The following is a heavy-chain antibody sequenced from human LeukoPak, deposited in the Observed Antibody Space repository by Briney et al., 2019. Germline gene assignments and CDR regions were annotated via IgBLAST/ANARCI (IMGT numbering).Heavy chain of an antibody. D-gene: IGHD3-10*01. CDR1: GGSISSYY. CDR2: IYYSGST. CDR3: ARGYGSGSYYTIDY. V-gene: IGHV4-59*08. Sequence: SETLSLTCTVSGGSISSYYWSWIRQPPGKGLEWIGYIYYSGSTNYNPSLKSRVTISVDTSKNQFSLKLSSVTAADTAVYYCARGYGSGSYYTIDYWGQGTLITVSS. J-gene: IGHJ4*02.